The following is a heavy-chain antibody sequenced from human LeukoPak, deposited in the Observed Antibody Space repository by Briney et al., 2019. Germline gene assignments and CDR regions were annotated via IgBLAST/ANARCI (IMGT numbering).Heavy chain of an antibody. CDR3: ARRVVRSAFDI. J-gene: IGHJ3*02. CDR1: GFTFNIFA. CDR2: VGGIDSNT. Sequence: GGSLRLSCAASGFTFNIFAMSWVRQAPGKGPEWVSIVGGIDSNTYYADSVKGRYTISRDNSKNTLYLQMDSLRVEDTALYYCARRVVRSAFDIWGLGTMVAVSS. V-gene: IGHV3-23*01. D-gene: IGHD3-3*01.